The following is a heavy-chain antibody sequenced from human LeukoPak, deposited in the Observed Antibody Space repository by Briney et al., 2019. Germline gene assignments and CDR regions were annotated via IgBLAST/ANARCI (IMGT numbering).Heavy chain of an antibody. V-gene: IGHV3-7*04. CDR2: IKQDGSKK. J-gene: IGHJ4*02. CDR3: TRVGYIDEGIDY. D-gene: IGHD5-24*01. Sequence: GGSLRLSCAASGFTFNNYWMSWVRQAPGKGLEWVANIKQDGSKKSYVDSVKGRFTISRDNAKNSLYLQMNSLRAEDTAIYYCTRVGYIDEGIDYWGQGTLVTVSS. CDR1: GFTFNNYW.